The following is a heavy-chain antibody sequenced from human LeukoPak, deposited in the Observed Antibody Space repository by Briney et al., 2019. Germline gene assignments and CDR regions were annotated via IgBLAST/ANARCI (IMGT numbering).Heavy chain of an antibody. V-gene: IGHV3-23*01. J-gene: IGHJ4*02. CDR3: AKEEADTALVPRFDY. CDR1: GFTLSNYG. CDR2: LSRIGDT. Sequence: GGSLRLSCAASGFTLSNYGMSWVRQAPGKGLEWVSALSRIGDTYYTDSVKGRFAVSRDTSKNTLYLHMHSLRAEDTVIYYCAKEEADTALVPRFDYWGQGTLVTVSS. D-gene: IGHD5-18*01.